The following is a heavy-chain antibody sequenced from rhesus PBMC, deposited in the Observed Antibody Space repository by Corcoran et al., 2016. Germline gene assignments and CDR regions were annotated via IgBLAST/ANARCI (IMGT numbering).Heavy chain of an antibody. CDR2: INRGGGNT. Sequence: QLVESGGALAKPGWSLRLSCAASGFTFSSSWLHLVRQAPGKGLEWISAINRGGGNTTYVESVKCRFTISRENAKNTLYRQMNSLTTEDTAVYKGVKDSGSWTFDYWGQGVLVTVSS. CDR1: GFTFSSSW. D-gene: IGHD6-25*01. CDR3: VKDSGSWTFDY. V-gene: IGHV3-14*01. J-gene: IGHJ4*01.